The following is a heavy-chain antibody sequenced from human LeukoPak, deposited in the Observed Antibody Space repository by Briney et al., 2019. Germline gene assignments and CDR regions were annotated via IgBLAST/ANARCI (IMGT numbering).Heavy chain of an antibody. CDR1: GYSITSGYY. V-gene: IGHV4-38-2*02. Sequence: SKTLSLTCAVPGYSITSGYYWGWIRQPPGKALEWIGTIYHSESTYYNPSLKSRLTISVDTSKNQFSLKLTSVTAADTAVYYCARDRPLLTGWSWFDPWRQGTLVTVSS. CDR3: ARDRPLLTGWSWFDP. CDR2: IYHSEST. J-gene: IGHJ5*02. D-gene: IGHD6-19*01.